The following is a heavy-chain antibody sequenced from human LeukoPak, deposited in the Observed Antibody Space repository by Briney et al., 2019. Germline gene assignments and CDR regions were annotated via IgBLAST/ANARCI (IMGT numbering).Heavy chain of an antibody. V-gene: IGHV3-9*01. CDR2: ITWNSGTI. J-gene: IGHJ5*02. CDR1: GFTFSGHW. CDR3: ARRDCDSIKCRGSNWFDP. Sequence: GGSLRLSCAASGFTFSGHWMHWVRQAPGKGLEWVSSITWNSGTIGYADSVKGRFTISRDNAKNSLYLQMNSLRPEDTAVYYCARRDCDSIKCRGSNWFDPWGQGTLVSVSS. D-gene: IGHD3-22*01.